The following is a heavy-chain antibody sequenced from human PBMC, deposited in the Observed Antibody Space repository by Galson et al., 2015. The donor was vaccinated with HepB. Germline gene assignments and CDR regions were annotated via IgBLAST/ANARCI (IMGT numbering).Heavy chain of an antibody. V-gene: IGHV1-69*13. J-gene: IGHJ3*02. CDR2: IIPIFGTA. CDR3: AREGFTYYYDSSGYSVDAFEI. D-gene: IGHD3-22*01. Sequence: SVKVSCKASGGTFSSYAISWVRQAPGQGLEWMGGIIPIFGTANYAQKFQGRVTITADESTSTAYMELSSLRSEDTAVYYCAREGFTYYYDSSGYSVDAFEIWGQGTMVTVSS. CDR1: GGTFSSYA.